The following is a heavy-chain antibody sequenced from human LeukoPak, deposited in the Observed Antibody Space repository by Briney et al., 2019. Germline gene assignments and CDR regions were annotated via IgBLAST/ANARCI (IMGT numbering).Heavy chain of an antibody. CDR1: GFTFSKYA. CDR3: AKSPTVVVFRPADC. Sequence: GGSLRLSCADSGFTFSKYAMTWVGQAPGKGLEWVSGISGSDSSTYYADSVKGRLTISRDNSNKTLFLQMDSLRVEDTARYYCAKSPTVVVFRPADCWGQGVQVTVAS. D-gene: IGHD2-15*01. V-gene: IGHV3-23*01. J-gene: IGHJ4*02. CDR2: ISGSDSST.